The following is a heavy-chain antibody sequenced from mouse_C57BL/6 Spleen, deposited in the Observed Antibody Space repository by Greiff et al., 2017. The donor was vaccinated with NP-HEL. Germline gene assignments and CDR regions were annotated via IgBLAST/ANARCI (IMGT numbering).Heavy chain of an antibody. D-gene: IGHD1-1*01. CDR3: ARYGPYYFDY. Sequence: VQLQQSGAELVRPGASVKLSCKASGYTFTDHTVHWMKQRPEQGLEWIGYIYPRDGGTKYNEKFKGKATLTADKSSSTAYMQLNSLTSEDSAVYFCARYGPYYFDYWGQGTTLTVSS. J-gene: IGHJ2*01. V-gene: IGHV1-78*01. CDR1: GYTFTDHT. CDR2: IYPRDGGT.